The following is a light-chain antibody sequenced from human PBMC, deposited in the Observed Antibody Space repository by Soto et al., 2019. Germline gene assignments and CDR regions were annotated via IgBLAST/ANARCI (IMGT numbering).Light chain of an antibody. CDR2: AAS. CDR1: QGISSW. CDR3: QQANSFPRT. J-gene: IGKJ1*01. V-gene: IGKV1D-12*01. Sequence: DIQMTQSPSSVSESVGDRVTITCRASQGISSWVAWYQQKPGKAPKLLIYAASSLQSGVPSRFSGSGYGTDFTLTISSLQPDDYATYYCQQANSFPRTFGQGTKVEIK.